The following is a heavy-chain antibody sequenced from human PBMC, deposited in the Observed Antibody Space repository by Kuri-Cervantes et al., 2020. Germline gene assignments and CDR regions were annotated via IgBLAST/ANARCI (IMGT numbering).Heavy chain of an antibody. CDR3: ASERDGSLDY. D-gene: IGHD5-24*01. V-gene: IGHV3-72*01. Sequence: SCAASGFTYSDRYMDWVRQAPGKGLDWVGRIRNKANSHTTEYAASVKGRFTISRDDSKNSLYLQMNSLETEDTAVYFCASERDGSLDYWGQGTLVTVSS. CDR1: GFTYSDRY. CDR2: IRNKANSHTT. J-gene: IGHJ4*02.